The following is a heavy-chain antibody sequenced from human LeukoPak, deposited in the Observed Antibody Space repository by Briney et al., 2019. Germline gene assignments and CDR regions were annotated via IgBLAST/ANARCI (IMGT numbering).Heavy chain of an antibody. CDR2: FYYSEST. J-gene: IGHJ5*02. V-gene: IGHV4-59*12. D-gene: IGHD3-22*01. Sequence: SETLSLTCTVSGGSISSYYWSWIRQPPGKGLEWIGYFYYSESTNYNPSLKSRVTISVDTSKNQFSLKLSSVTAADTAVYYCARGSSLYYYDSSGPRRGRFDPWGQGTLVTVSS. CDR3: ARGSSLYYYDSSGPRRGRFDP. CDR1: GGSISSYY.